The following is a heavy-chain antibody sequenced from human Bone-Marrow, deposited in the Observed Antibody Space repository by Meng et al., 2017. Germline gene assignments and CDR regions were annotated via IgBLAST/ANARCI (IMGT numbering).Heavy chain of an antibody. D-gene: IGHD6-19*01. CDR2: ISPYNGDT. V-gene: IGHV1-18*01. CDR3: SRDRGSGWYAY. J-gene: IGHJ4*02. CDR1: GYSFTSYN. Sequence: ASVKVSCKASGYSFTSYNINWVRQAPGQGLEWMGWISPYNGDTKYAEKFQGRVTMTTDTSTTTVYMELSSLRSDETAVYYCSRDRGSGWYAYWGQGTRV.